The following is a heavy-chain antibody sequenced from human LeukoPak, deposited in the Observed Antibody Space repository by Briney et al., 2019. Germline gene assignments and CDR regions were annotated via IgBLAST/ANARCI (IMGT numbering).Heavy chain of an antibody. V-gene: IGHV3-48*01. D-gene: IGHD3-22*01. CDR1: GFTFTSYT. Sequence: PGGSLRLSCAASGFTFTSYTMNWVRQAPGKGLEWVSYITSSSSTIYYADSVKGRFTMSRDNAENSLYLQMNSLRAEDTAVYYCARDAQPQYYYDSSGYYYPGYWGQGTLVTVSS. J-gene: IGHJ4*02. CDR2: ITSSSSTI. CDR3: ARDAQPQYYYDSSGYYYPGY.